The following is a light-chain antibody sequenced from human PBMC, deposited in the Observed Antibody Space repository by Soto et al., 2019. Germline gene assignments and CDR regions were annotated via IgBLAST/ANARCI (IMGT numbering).Light chain of an antibody. Sequence: EIVMTQSPATLSVSPGERATLSFRASQSISSSLAWYQQKPGQAPRLLIYFKSTRATGIPARFSGSGSGTQFTLTISSLQSEDFAVYYCQQYYNWPRTFGQGTKVDIK. CDR1: QSISSS. CDR3: QQYYNWPRT. CDR2: FKS. J-gene: IGKJ1*01. V-gene: IGKV3-15*01.